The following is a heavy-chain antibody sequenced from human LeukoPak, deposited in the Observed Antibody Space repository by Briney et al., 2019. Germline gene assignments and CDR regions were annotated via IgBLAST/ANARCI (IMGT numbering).Heavy chain of an antibody. D-gene: IGHD2-15*01. CDR1: GYSISSGYY. CDR2: IYHSGST. Sequence: SSETLSLTCTVSGYSISSGYYWGWIRQPPGKGLEWIGSIYHSGSTYYNPSLKSRVTIPVDTSKNQFSLKLSSVTAADTAVYYCARVESSDAFDIWGQGTMVTVSS. J-gene: IGHJ3*02. V-gene: IGHV4-38-2*02. CDR3: ARVESSDAFDI.